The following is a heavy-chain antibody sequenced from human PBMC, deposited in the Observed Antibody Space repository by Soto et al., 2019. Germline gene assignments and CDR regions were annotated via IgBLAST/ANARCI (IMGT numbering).Heavy chain of an antibody. CDR3: AKDVESGWYEAFDY. CDR2: IRSFDYRT. Sequence: GGSLRLSCTSSGFAFSQYGMSWVRQAPGKGLEWVSSIRSFDYRTNYADSVKGRFTISRDNSKSTLSLQMNSLRAEDTAVYYCAKDVESGWYEAFDYWGPGTLVTVSS. J-gene: IGHJ4*02. CDR1: GFAFSQYG. D-gene: IGHD6-19*01. V-gene: IGHV3-23*01.